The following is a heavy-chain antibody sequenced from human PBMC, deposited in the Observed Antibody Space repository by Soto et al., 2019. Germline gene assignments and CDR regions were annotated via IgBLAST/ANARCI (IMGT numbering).Heavy chain of an antibody. CDR3: ARRESIVAGHFDY. CDR1: GFSFISHW. J-gene: IGHJ4*02. V-gene: IGHV3-7*05. Sequence: EVQLVESGGGLVQPGGSLRLSCLASGFSFISHWMTWVRQAPGKGLEWVSNIKQEGNEKHYVDSVKGRFTISRDNAKTSLYLQMNSLRAEDTAVYYCARRESIVAGHFDYWGQGTLVTVSS. CDR2: IKQEGNEK. D-gene: IGHD6-19*01.